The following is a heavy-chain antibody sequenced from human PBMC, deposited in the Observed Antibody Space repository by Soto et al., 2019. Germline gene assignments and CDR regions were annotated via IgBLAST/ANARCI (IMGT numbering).Heavy chain of an antibody. CDR3: AKATATGGGAFDI. J-gene: IGHJ3*02. CDR2: ILVDGRR. Sequence: GGSLRLSCAASGFTCSSYDMSWVRQAPGKGLEWVSTILVDGRRFYVDSVKGRFTISRDNSKNTVYLQMNSLTAGDTALYYCAKATATGGGAFDICGQGTMVTVSS. V-gene: IGHV3-23*01. CDR1: GFTCSSYD. D-gene: IGHD2-8*02.